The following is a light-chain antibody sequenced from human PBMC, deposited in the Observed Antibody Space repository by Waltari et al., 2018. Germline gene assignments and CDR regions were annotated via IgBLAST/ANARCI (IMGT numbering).Light chain of an antibody. Sequence: DIQMTQSPSTLSASVGARVTISCRASQSVGTWLAWYQQKPGKGPKLLIYMSSRLESGVPSTFSGRGSGTELTLTISSLQPDDFATYSCQQYSSFSTFGQETKV. J-gene: IGKJ2*01. CDR2: MSS. V-gene: IGKV1-5*03. CDR3: QQYSSFST. CDR1: QSVGTW.